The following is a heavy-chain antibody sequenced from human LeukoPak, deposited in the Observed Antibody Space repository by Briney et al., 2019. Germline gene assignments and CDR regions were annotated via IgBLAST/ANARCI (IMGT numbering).Heavy chain of an antibody. D-gene: IGHD3-10*01. CDR2: INHSGST. Sequence: SETLSLTCAVYGGSFSGYYWSWIRQPPGKGLEWIGEINHSGSTNYNPSLKSRVTISEDTSKNQFALKLSSVTAADTAVYCCARGVWFGELYRDYWGQGTLVTVSS. V-gene: IGHV4-34*01. CDR1: GGSFSGYY. CDR3: ARGVWFGELYRDY. J-gene: IGHJ4*02.